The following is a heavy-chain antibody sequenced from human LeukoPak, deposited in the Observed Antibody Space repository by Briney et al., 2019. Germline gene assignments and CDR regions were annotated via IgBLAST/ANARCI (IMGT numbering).Heavy chain of an antibody. J-gene: IGHJ5*02. V-gene: IGHV1-8*03. CDR1: GYTFTSYD. D-gene: IGHD4-11*01. Sequence: ASVKVSCKASGYTFTSYDINWVRQATGQGLEWMGWMNPNSGNTGYAQKFQGRVTITRNTSISTAYMELSSLRSDDTAVYYCARGLLSFMRSDYSNYWDNWFDPWGQGTLVTVSS. CDR3: ARGLLSFMRSDYSNYWDNWFDP. CDR2: MNPNSGNT.